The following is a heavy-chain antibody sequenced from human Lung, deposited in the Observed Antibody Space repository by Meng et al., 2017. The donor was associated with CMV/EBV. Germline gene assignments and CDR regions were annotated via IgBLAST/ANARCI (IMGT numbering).Heavy chain of an antibody. V-gene: IGHV4-31*03. Sequence: SETLSLNCSVSDDSISNSDYYWNWIRQHPEKGLEWIGYIHNSGTTYFNPSLSSRLSMSVDTSKRQFSLKLTSVTAADTAMYFCARATDFWCGCWFDPWGQGTLVTVSS. CDR3: ARATDFWCGCWFDP. CDR1: DDSISNSDYY. CDR2: IHNSGTT. D-gene: IGHD3-3*01. J-gene: IGHJ5*01.